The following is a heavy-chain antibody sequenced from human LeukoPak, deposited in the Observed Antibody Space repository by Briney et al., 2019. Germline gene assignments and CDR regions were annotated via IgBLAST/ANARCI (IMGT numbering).Heavy chain of an antibody. Sequence: SDTLSLTCTVSGGSISRNYWSWIRQPAGKGLEWIGRIYTSGSTNYNPSLKSRVTISVDTSKSQFALKLSSVTAADTAVYYCAKSYFDYSTYYSYYFNLWGQGALVTVSS. CDR3: AKSYFDYSTYYSYYFNL. V-gene: IGHV4-4*07. D-gene: IGHD4-11*01. CDR1: GGSISRNY. J-gene: IGHJ4*02. CDR2: IYTSGST.